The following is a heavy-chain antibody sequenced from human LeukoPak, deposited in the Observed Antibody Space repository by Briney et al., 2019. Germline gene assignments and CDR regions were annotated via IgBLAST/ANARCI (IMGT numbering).Heavy chain of an antibody. Sequence: GGSLRLSCAASGFTFSNAWMSWVRQAPGKGLEWVGRIKSKTDGGTTDYAAPVKGRFTISRDDSKNTLYLQMNSLKTEDTAVYYCTTRERQQLANFDYWGQGTLVTVSS. J-gene: IGHJ4*02. CDR2: IKSKTDGGTT. CDR3: TTRERQQLANFDY. D-gene: IGHD6-13*01. V-gene: IGHV3-15*01. CDR1: GFTFSNAW.